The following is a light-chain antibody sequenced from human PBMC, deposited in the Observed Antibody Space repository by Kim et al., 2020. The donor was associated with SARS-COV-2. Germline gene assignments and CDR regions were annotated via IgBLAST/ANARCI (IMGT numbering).Light chain of an antibody. CDR1: RSDVRSYNL. V-gene: IGLV2-23*01. CDR3: CSYAGSSTWV. CDR2: EGS. J-gene: IGLJ3*02. Sequence: GQSITISCTGTRSDVRSYNLVSWYQQHPGKAPKLMIYEGSKRPSGVSNRFSGSKSGNTASLTISGLQAEDEADYYCCSYAGSSTWVFGGGTQLTVL.